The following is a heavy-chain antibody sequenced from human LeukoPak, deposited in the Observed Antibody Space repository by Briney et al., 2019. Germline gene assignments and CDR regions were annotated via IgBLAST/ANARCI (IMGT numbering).Heavy chain of an antibody. D-gene: IGHD3-10*01. CDR3: ARGGVFGDYRYNWFDP. V-gene: IGHV4-59*01. CDR1: GGSFSGYY. J-gene: IGHJ5*02. CDR2: IYSSGST. Sequence: PSETLSLTCAVYGGSFSGYYWTWIRQPPGKGLEWIGYIYSSGSTNYNPSLKSRVTISVDTSKNQFSLKLSSVSAADTAVYYCARGGVFGDYRYNWFDPWGPGTLVIVSS.